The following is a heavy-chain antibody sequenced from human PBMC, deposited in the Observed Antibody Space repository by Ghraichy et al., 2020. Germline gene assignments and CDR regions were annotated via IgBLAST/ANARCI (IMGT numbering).Heavy chain of an antibody. D-gene: IGHD6-13*01. CDR1: GFTFSSYW. J-gene: IGHJ4*02. Sequence: ETLSLTCAASGFTFSSYWMIWVRQAPGKGLEWVANINQDESEKYYVDSVKGRFTIPRDNAKNSLYLQMNSLRAEDTAVYYCAREGAGGDYWGQGTLVTVSS. CDR2: INQDESEK. V-gene: IGHV3-7*03. CDR3: AREGAGGDY.